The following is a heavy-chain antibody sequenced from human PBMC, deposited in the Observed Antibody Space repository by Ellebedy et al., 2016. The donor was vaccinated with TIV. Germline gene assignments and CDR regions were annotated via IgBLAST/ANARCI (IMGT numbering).Heavy chain of an antibody. CDR1: GYTFTSYG. CDR2: ISAYNGNT. D-gene: IGHD2-2*01. J-gene: IGHJ6*02. V-gene: IGHV1-18*04. Sequence: ASVKVSCXASGYTFTSYGISWVRQAPGQGLEWMGWISAYNGNTNYAQKLQGRVTMTTDTSTSTAYMELRSLRSDDTAVYYCAREKGLVVVPAANGENYYYGMDVWGQGTTVTVSS. CDR3: AREKGLVVVPAANGENYYYGMDV.